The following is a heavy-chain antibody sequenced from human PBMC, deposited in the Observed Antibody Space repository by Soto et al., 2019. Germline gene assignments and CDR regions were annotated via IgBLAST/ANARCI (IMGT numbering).Heavy chain of an antibody. CDR2: IIPIFGTA. CDR1: GGTFSSYA. V-gene: IGHV1-69*01. J-gene: IGHJ6*02. Sequence: QVQLVQSGAEVKKPGSSVKVSCKASGGTFSSYAISWVRQAPGQGLEWMGGIIPIFGTANYAQKFQGRVTITADESTSTAHMELSSLRSQDTAVYYCAKAVGYYYYYGMDVWGQGTTVTVSS. CDR3: AKAVGYYYYYGMDV. D-gene: IGHD3-16*01.